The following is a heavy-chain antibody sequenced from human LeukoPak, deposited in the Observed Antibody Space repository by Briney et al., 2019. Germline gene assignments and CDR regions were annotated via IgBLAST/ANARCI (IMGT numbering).Heavy chain of an antibody. D-gene: IGHD3-16*01. CDR2: INHSGST. V-gene: IGHV4-34*01. CDR1: GGSFSGYY. J-gene: IGHJ5*02. Sequence: SETLSLICAVYGGSFSGYYWSWIRQPPGKGMEWIGEINHSGSTNYSASLKSRVTISVDTSKNQLSLKLSSVTAADTAVYYCARGEPLRLGELDYFDPWGQGTLVTVSS. CDR3: ARGEPLRLGELDYFDP.